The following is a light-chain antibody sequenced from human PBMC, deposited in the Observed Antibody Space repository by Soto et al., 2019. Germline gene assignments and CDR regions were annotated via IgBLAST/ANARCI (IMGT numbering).Light chain of an antibody. CDR1: QSVSSY. CDR2: DAS. V-gene: IGKV3-11*01. CDR3: QQRGYT. J-gene: IGKJ2*01. Sequence: EIVLTQSPATLSLSPGERATPSCRASQSVSSYLAWYQQKPGQAPRLLIYDASSRATGIPARFSGSGSGTDFTLTISSLEPEDFAVYYCQQRGYTFGQGTKLEIK.